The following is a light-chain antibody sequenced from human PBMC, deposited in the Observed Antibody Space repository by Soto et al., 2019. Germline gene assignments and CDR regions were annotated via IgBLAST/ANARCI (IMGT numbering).Light chain of an antibody. V-gene: IGLV2-14*01. CDR3: SSYTSSSTRV. Sequence: QSALTQPASVSGSPGQSITLSCTGTSSDVGGYKYVSWYQQHAGKAPKLMIYEVSNRPSGVSNRFSGSKSGNTASLTISGLQAEDEADYYCSSYTSSSTRVFGGGTKLTVL. CDR1: SSDVGGYKY. J-gene: IGLJ3*02. CDR2: EVS.